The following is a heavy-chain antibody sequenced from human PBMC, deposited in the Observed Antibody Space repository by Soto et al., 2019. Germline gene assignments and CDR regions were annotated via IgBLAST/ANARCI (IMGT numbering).Heavy chain of an antibody. D-gene: IGHD2-15*01. J-gene: IGHJ5*02. CDR2: IYYSGST. V-gene: IGHV4-31*03. CDR3: ARAPRDIVVVVAATVSWFAP. CDR1: CGSISSGGYY. Sequence: SETLSLTCTVSCGSISSGGYYWSWIRQHPGKGLEWIGYIYYSGSTYYNPSLKSRVTISVDTSKNQFSLKLSSVTAADTAVYYCARAPRDIVVVVAATVSWFAPRGQGTLVTVSS.